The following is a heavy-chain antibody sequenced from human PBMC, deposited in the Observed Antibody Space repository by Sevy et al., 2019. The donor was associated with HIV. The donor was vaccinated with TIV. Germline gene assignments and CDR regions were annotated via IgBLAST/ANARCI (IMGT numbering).Heavy chain of an antibody. CDR3: ARDRMTTGGGTDV. V-gene: IGHV4-59*01. D-gene: IGHD4-17*01. J-gene: IGHJ6*04. CDR2: IYYSGST. CDR1: GGSISSYY. Sequence: SETLSLTCTVSGGSISSYYWSWIRQPPGKGLEWIGYIYYSGSTNYNPSLKSRVTISVDTSKNQFSLKLSSVTAADTAVYYCARDRMTTGGGTDVWGKGTTVTVSS.